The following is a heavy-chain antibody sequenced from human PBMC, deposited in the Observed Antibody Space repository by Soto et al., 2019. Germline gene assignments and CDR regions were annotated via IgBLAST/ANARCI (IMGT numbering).Heavy chain of an antibody. CDR3: AHLTPPEYDFWSGYPDY. CDR2: IYWDDDK. CDR1: GFSLSTSGVG. D-gene: IGHD3-3*01. Sequence: SGPTLVKPTQTLTLTCTFSGFSLSTSGVGVGWIRQPPGKALEWLALIYWDDDKRYSPSLKSRLNITKDTSKNQVVLTMSNMDPVDTATYYCAHLTPPEYDFWSGYPDYWGQGTLVTVSS. V-gene: IGHV2-5*02. J-gene: IGHJ4*02.